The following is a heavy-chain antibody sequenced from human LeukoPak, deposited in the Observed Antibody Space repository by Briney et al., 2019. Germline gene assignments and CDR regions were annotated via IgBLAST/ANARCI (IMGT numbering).Heavy chain of an antibody. V-gene: IGHV3-21*06. D-gene: IGHD6-6*01. CDR3: GRVVLDHF. J-gene: IGHJ4*02. Sequence: PGGSLRLSCAASGFDFSKYTMSWVRQAPGKGLEWVSSISSGSRRIHYAESMRGRFTISRDNAKSSVYLQMHNLRVEDTATYFCGRVVLDHFWGRGPLVTVSS. CDR2: ISSGSRRI. CDR1: GFDFSKYT.